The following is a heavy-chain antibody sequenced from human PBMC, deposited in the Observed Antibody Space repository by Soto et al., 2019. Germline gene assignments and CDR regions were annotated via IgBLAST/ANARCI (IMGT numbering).Heavy chain of an antibody. V-gene: IGHV3-23*01. CDR1: GFAFSSYA. Sequence: GGSLRLSRAASGFAFSSYAMIWVRQAPGKGLEWVSSISISGVSTDYSDSVKGRFTISRDNSKNTLYLQMNSLRADDTAVYYCATLLWDYGDYFYQGLDVWGQGTTVTVSS. CDR2: ISISGVST. D-gene: IGHD4-17*01. CDR3: ATLLWDYGDYFYQGLDV. J-gene: IGHJ6*02.